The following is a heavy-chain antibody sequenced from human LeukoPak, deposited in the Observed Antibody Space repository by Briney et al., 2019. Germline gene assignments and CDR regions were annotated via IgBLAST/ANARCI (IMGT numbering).Heavy chain of an antibody. J-gene: IGHJ4*02. CDR3: AREVVGITIFGVVDY. D-gene: IGHD3-3*01. CDR1: GFTVSSNY. CDR2: IYSGGST. Sequence: GGSLRLSCAASGFTVSSNYMSWVRQAPGKGLEWVSVIYSGGSTYYADSVKGRFTISRDNSKNTLHLQMNSLRAEDTAVYYCAREVVGITIFGVVDYWGQGTLVTVSS. V-gene: IGHV3-66*02.